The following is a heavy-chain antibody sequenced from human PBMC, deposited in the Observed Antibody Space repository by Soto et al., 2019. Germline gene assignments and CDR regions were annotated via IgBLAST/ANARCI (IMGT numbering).Heavy chain of an antibody. D-gene: IGHD2-15*01. V-gene: IGHV3-15*01. CDR3: TTGCSGGSCYYYYYYYGMDV. CDR2: IKSKTDGGTT. Sequence: PGGSLRLSCAASGFTFSNAWMSWVRQAPGKGLEWVGRIKSKTDGGTTDYAAPVKGRFTISRDDSKNKLYLQMNSLKTEDTAAYYCTTGCSGGSCYYYYYYYGMDVWGQGTTVTVSS. J-gene: IGHJ6*02. CDR1: GFTFSNAW.